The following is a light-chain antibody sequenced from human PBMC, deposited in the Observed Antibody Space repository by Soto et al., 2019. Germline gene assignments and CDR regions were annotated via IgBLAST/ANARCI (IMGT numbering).Light chain of an antibody. CDR3: QHYGISPFT. CDR1: QPVTSSY. J-gene: IGKJ3*01. CDR2: GAS. Sequence: DIVLTQSPGTLSLSPGERATLSCRASQPVTSSYLAWYQQKPGQAPRLLIYGASSRATGIPDRFSGSGSGTDFTLTISRLEPEDWAVDYGQHYGISPFTVGPGTKVEFK. V-gene: IGKV3-20*01.